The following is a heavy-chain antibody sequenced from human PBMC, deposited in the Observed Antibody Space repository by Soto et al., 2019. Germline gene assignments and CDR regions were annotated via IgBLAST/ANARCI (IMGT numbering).Heavy chain of an antibody. CDR3: ASGLSGDKVDQ. CDR2: IYNSGNT. J-gene: IGHJ4*02. V-gene: IGHV4-30-4*01. D-gene: IGHD2-21*01. CDR1: GGSISDGAYY. Sequence: QVQLQESGPGLVKPSQTLSLTCTVSGGSISDGAYYWSWIRQPPGKGLEWIGHIYNSGNTYNNPSLRSRLPISPDTSKSPFSLNLNSVTAADTAVYYCASGLSGDKVDQWGQGTLVTVSS.